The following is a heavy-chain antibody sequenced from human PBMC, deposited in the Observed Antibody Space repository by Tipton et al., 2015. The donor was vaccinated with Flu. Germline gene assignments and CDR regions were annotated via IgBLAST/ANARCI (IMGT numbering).Heavy chain of an antibody. Sequence: SLRLSCAASGFTVSSNYMSWVRQAPGKGLEWVSVIYSGGSTYYADSVKGRFTISRDNSKNTLYLQMNSLRAEDTAVYYCASLHDYGVYEPLAFDIWGQGKMVTVSS. CDR3: ASLHDYGVYEPLAFDI. V-gene: IGHV3-66*02. CDR2: IYSGGST. J-gene: IGHJ3*02. D-gene: IGHD4-17*01. CDR1: GFTVSSNY.